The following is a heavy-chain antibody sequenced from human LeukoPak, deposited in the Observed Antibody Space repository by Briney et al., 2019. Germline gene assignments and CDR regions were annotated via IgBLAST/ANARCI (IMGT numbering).Heavy chain of an antibody. D-gene: IGHD3-16*01. CDR3: AKLSLTNIMIRGNWFDS. J-gene: IGHJ5*01. CDR1: GFTFSTYG. Sequence: SGGSLRLSCAASGFTFSTYGMSWVRQAPGKGLEWAAAITGSGGSTFYADSVKGRFTISRDNSKNTLYVQMNSLRVEDTAVYYCAKLSLTNIMIRGNWFDSWGQGTLVTVSS. V-gene: IGHV3-23*01. CDR2: ITGSGGST.